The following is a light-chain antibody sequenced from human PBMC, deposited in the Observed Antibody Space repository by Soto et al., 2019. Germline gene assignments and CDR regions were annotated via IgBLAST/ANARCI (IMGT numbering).Light chain of an antibody. Sequence: QSVLTQPASVSGSPGQSVTISCTGPRSDIGDSNFISWYQHSPGKAPRLLIYEVNNRPSGVSKRFSGSKAGNTASLTISGLLDDDEADYFCASFRSGTPLGFGSGPKVTVL. J-gene: IGLJ6*01. CDR1: RSDIGDSNF. CDR2: EVN. CDR3: ASFRSGTPLG. V-gene: IGLV2-14*01.